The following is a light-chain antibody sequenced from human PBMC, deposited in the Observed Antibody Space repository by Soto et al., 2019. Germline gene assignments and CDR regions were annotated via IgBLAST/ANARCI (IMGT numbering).Light chain of an antibody. Sequence: EMVMKQSPATRYLSPGQRDTLSGSATQSGSSNYDWYPKKPSQAPRLFIYGASTRATGIPARFSGSGSGTEFTLTISSLQSENFAVYYCHQYNNWPPLSVGGGTKVEIK. CDR2: GAS. CDR1: QSGSSN. CDR3: HQYNNWPPLS. V-gene: IGKV3-15*01. J-gene: IGKJ4*01.